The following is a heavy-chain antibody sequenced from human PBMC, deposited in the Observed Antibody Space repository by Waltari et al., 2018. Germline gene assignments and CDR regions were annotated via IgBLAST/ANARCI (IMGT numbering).Heavy chain of an antibody. CDR3: VRDFCDRTKCHGMDV. V-gene: IGHV3-30*04. CDR1: ELPFSSYA. Sequence: QVQLVESGGGVVQPGRSLRPSCAASELPFSSYAMHWVRQAPGKGLEWVAVISYNERNIYYVDSVKGRFTISRDNSKKTLYLQMNSLRPEDTAMYYCVRDFCDRTKCHGMDVWGQGTTVTVSS. D-gene: IGHD3-22*01. J-gene: IGHJ6*02. CDR2: ISYNERNI.